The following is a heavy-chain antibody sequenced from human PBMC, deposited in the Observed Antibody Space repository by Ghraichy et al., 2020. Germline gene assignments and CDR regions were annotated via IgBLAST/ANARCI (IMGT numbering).Heavy chain of an antibody. V-gene: IGHV3-7*04. CDR1: GFTFNTYW. J-gene: IGHJ4*02. CDR2: IEGDGSEK. Sequence: GALRLSCEASGFTFNTYWMNWVRQVPGKGLEWVANIEGDGSEKNYVDSLKGRFTISRDNAKNSVFLQMDSLRVDDMGVYYFAGGSGWLIDYWGQGTLVTVSA. CDR3: AGGSGWLIDY. D-gene: IGHD6-19*01.